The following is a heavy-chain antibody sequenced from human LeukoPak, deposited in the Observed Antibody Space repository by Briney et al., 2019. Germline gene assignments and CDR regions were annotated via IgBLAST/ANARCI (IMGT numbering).Heavy chain of an antibody. CDR2: ISYDGINK. J-gene: IGHJ4*02. Sequence: PGRSLRLSCAASGFTFSSYGMNWVRRPPGKGLEWVAVISYDGINKYHADSVKGRFTISRDNSKNTLYLQMNSLRAEDTALYYCANLYGDSGLDYWGQGTLVTVSS. D-gene: IGHD4-17*01. V-gene: IGHV3-30*18. CDR3: ANLYGDSGLDY. CDR1: GFTFSSYG.